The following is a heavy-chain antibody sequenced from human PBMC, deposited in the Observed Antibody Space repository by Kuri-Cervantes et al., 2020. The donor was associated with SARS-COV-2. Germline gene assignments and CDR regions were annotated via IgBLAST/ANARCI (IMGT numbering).Heavy chain of an antibody. J-gene: IGHJ6*02. Sequence: GGSLRLSCAASGFTFSSYGMHWVRQAPGEGLEWVAVISYDGSNKYYADSVKGRFTISRDNSKNTLYLQMNSRRAEDTAVYYCAKPHYSKAYYYYGMDVWGQGTTVTVSS. CDR3: AKPHYSKAYYYYGMDV. V-gene: IGHV3-30*18. CDR2: ISYDGSNK. CDR1: GFTFSSYG. D-gene: IGHD4-11*01.